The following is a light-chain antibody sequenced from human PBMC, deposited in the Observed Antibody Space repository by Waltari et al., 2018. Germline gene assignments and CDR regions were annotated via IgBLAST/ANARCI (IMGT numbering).Light chain of an antibody. CDR2: AAS. Sequence: DIQMTQSPSSLSASVGDRVPITCRASQSISSYLNWYQQKPGKAPKLLIYAASIWQSGVPSRFSGSGSWTDFTLTISSLQPEDFATYYCQQSYSTPLTFGGGTKVEIK. J-gene: IGKJ4*01. V-gene: IGKV1-39*01. CDR1: QSISSY. CDR3: QQSYSTPLT.